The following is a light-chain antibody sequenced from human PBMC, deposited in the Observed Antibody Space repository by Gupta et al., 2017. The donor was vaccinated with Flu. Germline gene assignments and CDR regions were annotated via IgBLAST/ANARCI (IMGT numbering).Light chain of an antibody. CDR3: QQRGNWPYT. V-gene: IGKV3-11*01. CDR1: QSVSSY. J-gene: IGKJ2*01. CDR2: DAS. Sequence: EIVLTQSPATLSLSPGEGATLSCRASQSVSSYLAWYQQKPGQAPRLLIYDASNRATGIPARFSGSGSGTDFTLTISSREPEDFALYYCQQRGNWPYTFGQGTKLEIK.